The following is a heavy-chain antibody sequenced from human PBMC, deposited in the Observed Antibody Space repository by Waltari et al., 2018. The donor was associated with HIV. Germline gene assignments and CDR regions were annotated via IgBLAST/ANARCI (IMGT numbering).Heavy chain of an antibody. CDR2: IYWDEDK. CDR1: GFSLSTSGVG. D-gene: IGHD6-13*01. CDR3: AQRRRVIARFGIDSSSWTYVDY. Sequence: QITLKESGPTLVKPTQTLTLTCTFSGFSLSTSGVGVGWIRQPPGRALEWLAPIYWDEDKRYSQSLEGRPPITKETSKNQWFLTMTHMDPVDTATYYCAQRRRVIARFGIDSSSWTYVDYWGQGTLVTVSS. J-gene: IGHJ4*02. V-gene: IGHV2-5*02.